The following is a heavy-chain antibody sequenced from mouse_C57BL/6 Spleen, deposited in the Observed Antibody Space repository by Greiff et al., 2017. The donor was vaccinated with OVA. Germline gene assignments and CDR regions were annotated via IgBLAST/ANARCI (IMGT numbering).Heavy chain of an antibody. J-gene: IGHJ4*01. Sequence: QVTLKVSGPGILQPSQSLSLTCSFSGFSLSTCGMGVGWIRQPPGKGLEWLAHIWWDDDKYYNPVLKRRLTTSKDTSNNQVILKIANVDTADTTTYYCARIAGLNYAMDYWGQGTSVTVSS. CDR1: GFSLSTCGMG. CDR3: ARIAGLNYAMDY. V-gene: IGHV8-8*01. CDR2: IWWDDDK. D-gene: IGHD2-2*01.